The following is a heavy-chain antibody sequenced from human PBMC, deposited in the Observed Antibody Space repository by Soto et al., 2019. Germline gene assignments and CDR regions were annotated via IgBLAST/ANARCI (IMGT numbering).Heavy chain of an antibody. D-gene: IGHD2-2*01. CDR2: ISYDGSNK. J-gene: IGHJ4*02. CDR3: AKESLGYCSSTSCPFDY. CDR1: GFTFSSYG. V-gene: IGHV3-30*18. Sequence: QVQLVESGGGVVQPGRSLRLSCAASGFTFSSYGMHWVRQAPGKGLEGVAVISYDGSNKYYADSVKGRFTISRDNSKNTLYLQMNSLRAEDTAVYYCAKESLGYCSSTSCPFDYWGQGTLVTVSS.